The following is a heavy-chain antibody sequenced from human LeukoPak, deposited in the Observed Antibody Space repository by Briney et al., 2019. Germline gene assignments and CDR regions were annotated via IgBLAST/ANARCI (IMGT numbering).Heavy chain of an antibody. Sequence: GASVKVSCKASGYTFTSYDINWVRQATGQGLEWMGWISAYNGNTNYAQKLQGRVTMTTDTSTSTAYMELRSLRSDDTAVYYCARVLSMVRANWFDPWGQGTLVTVSS. CDR1: GYTFTSYD. V-gene: IGHV1-18*01. J-gene: IGHJ5*02. CDR3: ARVLSMVRANWFDP. CDR2: ISAYNGNT. D-gene: IGHD3-10*01.